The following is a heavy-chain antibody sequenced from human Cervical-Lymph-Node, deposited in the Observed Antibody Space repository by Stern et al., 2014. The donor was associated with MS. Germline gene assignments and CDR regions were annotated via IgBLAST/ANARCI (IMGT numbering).Heavy chain of an antibody. Sequence: VQLEESGGGVVQPGRSLRLSCVASGFTFSSYAMHWVRQAPGKGLEWVAVISYDGSNKYYADSVKGRFTISRDNSKNTLYLQMNSLRAEDTAVYYCARDFGYCSGGSCYSEISWFDPWGQGTLVTVSS. V-gene: IGHV3-30-3*01. CDR2: ISYDGSNK. D-gene: IGHD2-15*01. J-gene: IGHJ5*02. CDR1: GFTFSSYA. CDR3: ARDFGYCSGGSCYSEISWFDP.